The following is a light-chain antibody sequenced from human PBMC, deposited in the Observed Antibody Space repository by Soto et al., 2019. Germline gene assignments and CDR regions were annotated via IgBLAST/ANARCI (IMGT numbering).Light chain of an antibody. CDR3: QQDYSTLAT. CDR1: ESISRH. V-gene: IGKV1-39*01. J-gene: IGKJ5*01. CDR2: AAS. Sequence: EIQMSQSPSSLSASVGDRVTITCRAAESISRHLNWYQQKPGRAPDLPIYAASTLQNGVPSRFTGSGSGTEFTLTITGLQLEDFATYYCQQDYSTLATFGQGTRLAIK.